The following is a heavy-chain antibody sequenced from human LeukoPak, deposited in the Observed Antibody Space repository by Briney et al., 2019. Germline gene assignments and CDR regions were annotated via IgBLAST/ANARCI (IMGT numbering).Heavy chain of an antibody. J-gene: IGHJ6*02. D-gene: IGHD1-26*01. CDR1: GFTFRSYA. CDR3: VRATGTYAGDYYGTDV. Sequence: GGSLRLSCAAYGFTFRSYAMHWVRQTPGKGLEYVSGIRSNGGSTYYANSVRDRFTISRDNSKNTLYLQMGSLRAEDMAVYYCVRATGTYAGDYYGTDVWGQGTTVTVS. CDR2: IRSNGGST. V-gene: IGHV3-64*01.